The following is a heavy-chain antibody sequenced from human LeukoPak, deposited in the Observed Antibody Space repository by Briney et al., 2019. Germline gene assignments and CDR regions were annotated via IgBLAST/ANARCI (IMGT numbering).Heavy chain of an antibody. CDR1: GFSFKNAW. CDR2: ISSSSSYT. V-gene: IGHV3-11*06. CDR3: ARSWYSSSWYYFDY. Sequence: GGSLRLSCAASGFSFKNAWMSWIRQAPGKGLEWVSYISSSSSYTNYADSVKGRFTISRDNAKNSLYLQMNSLRAEDTAVYYCARSWYSSSWYYFDYWGQGTLVTVSS. D-gene: IGHD6-13*01. J-gene: IGHJ4*02.